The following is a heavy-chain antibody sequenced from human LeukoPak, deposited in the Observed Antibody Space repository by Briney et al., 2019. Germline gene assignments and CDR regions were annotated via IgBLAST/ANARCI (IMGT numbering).Heavy chain of an antibody. CDR1: GFTFSSYW. D-gene: IGHD3-10*01. CDR2: IKQDGSEK. V-gene: IGHV3-7*03. Sequence: AGGSLRLSCAASGFTFSSYWMSWVSQAPGEGREWVANIKQDGSEKYYVESVKGRFTMSRANTKNSLYLQINSLRAEDTAVYSCAREEERYYYGSGSYFDPWGQGTLVTVSS. CDR3: AREEERYYYGSGSYFDP. J-gene: IGHJ5*02.